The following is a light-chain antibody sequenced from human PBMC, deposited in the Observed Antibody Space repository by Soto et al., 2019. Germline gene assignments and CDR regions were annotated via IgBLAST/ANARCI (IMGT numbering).Light chain of an antibody. CDR2: DVS. V-gene: IGLV2-14*01. J-gene: IGLJ2*01. Sequence: QSALTQPASVSGSPGQSITISCTGTSSDVGGYNYVSWYQQHPGKAPKLMIYDVSNRPSGVSNRFSGSKSGNTASLTISGLQAEDEADDYCSSYTSSSTLGHVVFGGGTKVTVL. CDR1: SSDVGGYNY. CDR3: SSYTSSSTLGHVV.